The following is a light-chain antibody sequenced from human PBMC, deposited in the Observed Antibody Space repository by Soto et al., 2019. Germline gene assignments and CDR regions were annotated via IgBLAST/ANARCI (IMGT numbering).Light chain of an antibody. CDR1: SSDVGGYNY. V-gene: IGLV2-11*01. CDR3: CSYAGSCYV. J-gene: IGLJ1*01. CDR2: DVS. Sequence: QLVLTQPRSVSGSPGQSVTISCTGTSSDVGGYNYVSWYQQHPGKAPKLMIYDVSKRPSGVPDRFSGSKSGNTASLTISGLQAEDEADYYCCSYAGSCYVFGTGTKVTVL.